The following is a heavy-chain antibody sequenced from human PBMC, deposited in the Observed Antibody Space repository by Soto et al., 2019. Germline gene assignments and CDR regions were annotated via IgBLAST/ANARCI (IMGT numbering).Heavy chain of an antibody. CDR2: INAGNGNT. Sequence: GASVKVSWKASGYTFTSYAMHWVRQAPGQRLEWMGWINAGNGNTKYSQKFQGRVTITRDTSASTAYMELSSLRSEDTAVYYCARDFSYDYIWGSYRYGPLDYWGQGTLVTVSS. V-gene: IGHV1-3*01. D-gene: IGHD3-16*02. CDR1: GYTFTSYA. CDR3: ARDFSYDYIWGSYRYGPLDY. J-gene: IGHJ4*02.